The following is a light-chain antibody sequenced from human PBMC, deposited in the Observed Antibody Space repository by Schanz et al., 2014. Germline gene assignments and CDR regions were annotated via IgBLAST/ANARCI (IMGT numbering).Light chain of an antibody. CDR2: AAS. J-gene: IGKJ1*01. Sequence: IQMTQSPSSLSASVGDRVTLTCRTGQGISNYLAWYQQKPGKVPKLLIYAASTLQSGVPSRFSGSGSGTDFTLTISSLQPEDVATYYCQKYNSAPRTFGQGTKVQI. CDR1: QGISNY. CDR3: QKYNSAPRT. V-gene: IGKV1-27*01.